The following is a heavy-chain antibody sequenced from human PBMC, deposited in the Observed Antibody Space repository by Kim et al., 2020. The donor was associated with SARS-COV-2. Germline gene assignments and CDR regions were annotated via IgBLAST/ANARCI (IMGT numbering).Heavy chain of an antibody. CDR3: ERGKTRSGYSTLYYYGMDV. V-gene: IGHV3-30*01. J-gene: IGHJ6*02. Sequence: KDRFSVSRDNSKNTLYLQMQSLRGEDTAVYYCERGKTRSGYSTLYYYGMDVWGQGTTVTVSS. D-gene: IGHD3-22*01.